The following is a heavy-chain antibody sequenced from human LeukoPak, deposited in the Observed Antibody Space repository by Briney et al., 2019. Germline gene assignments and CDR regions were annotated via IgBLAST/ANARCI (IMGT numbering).Heavy chain of an antibody. Sequence: AASVKVSCKASGYTFTGYYMHWVRQVPGQGLEWMGRINPNSGGTNYAQKFQGWVTMTRDTSISTAYMELSRLRSDDTAVYYCARGSVRGVYYYGMDVWGKGTTVTVSS. CDR3: ARGSVRGVYYYGMDV. CDR1: GYTFTGYY. J-gene: IGHJ6*04. D-gene: IGHD3-10*01. CDR2: INPNSGGT. V-gene: IGHV1-2*04.